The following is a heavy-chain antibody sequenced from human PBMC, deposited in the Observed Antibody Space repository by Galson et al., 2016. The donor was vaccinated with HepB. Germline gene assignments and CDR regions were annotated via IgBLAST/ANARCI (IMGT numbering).Heavy chain of an antibody. CDR1: GGSIGGYY. V-gene: IGHV4-59*08. CDR3: ARLAYCSSSSCFLMGSNYYYYGMDV. J-gene: IGHJ6*02. Sequence: SETLSLTCTVSGGSIGGYYWSWIRQPPGKGLEWIGNIYYSGSTNYNPSLKSRTNFSISTSKNQFSLSLSSATAADTAVYYCARLAYCSSSSCFLMGSNYYYYGMDVWGQGTTVTVSS. CDR2: IYYSGST. D-gene: IGHD2-2*01.